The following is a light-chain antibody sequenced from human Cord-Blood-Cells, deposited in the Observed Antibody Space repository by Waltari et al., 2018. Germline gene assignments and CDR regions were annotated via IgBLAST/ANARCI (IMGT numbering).Light chain of an antibody. CDR3: MQGTHWPYT. CDR1: QSLVYSDGNTY. CDR2: KVS. V-gene: IGKV2-30*01. Sequence: VVMTKSPLSLPVTLGQPAPISCRSSQSLVYSDGNTYLNWCQQRPGQSPRRLIYKVSNRDSGVPDRFSGSGSGTDFTLKISWVEAEDVGVYYCMQGTHWPYTFGQGTKLEIK. J-gene: IGKJ2*01.